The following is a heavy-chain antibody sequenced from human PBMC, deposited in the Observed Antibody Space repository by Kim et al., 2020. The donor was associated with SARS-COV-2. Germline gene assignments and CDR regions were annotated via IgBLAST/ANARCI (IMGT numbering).Heavy chain of an antibody. CDR1: GFTFSSYG. CDR2: ISYDGSNK. CDR3: AKDGSSGYSSGWLYYYYGMDV. Sequence: GGSLRLSCAASGFTFSSYGMHWVRQAPGKGLEWVAVISYDGSNKYYADSVKGRFTISRDNSKNTLYLQMNSLRAEDTAVYYCAKDGSSGYSSGWLYYYYGMDVWGQGTTVTVSS. D-gene: IGHD6-19*01. V-gene: IGHV3-30*18. J-gene: IGHJ6*02.